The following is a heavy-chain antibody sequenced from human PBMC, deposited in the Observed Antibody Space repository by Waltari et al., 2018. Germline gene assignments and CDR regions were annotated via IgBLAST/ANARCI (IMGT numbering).Heavy chain of an antibody. Sequence: EVQLLESGGGLVQPGGSLRLSCAASGLTFSISAMIWVRQAPGEGLEWVSSISGGGGTTEYADSVEGRFTVSRDNSKNTAPLQMDSLRAEDTALYYCCSVQVPLAIANCGQGTLVTVAS. D-gene: IGHD1-1*01. V-gene: IGHV3-23*01. J-gene: IGHJ4*02. CDR3: CSVQVPLAIAN. CDR1: GLTFSISA. CDR2: ISGGGGTT.